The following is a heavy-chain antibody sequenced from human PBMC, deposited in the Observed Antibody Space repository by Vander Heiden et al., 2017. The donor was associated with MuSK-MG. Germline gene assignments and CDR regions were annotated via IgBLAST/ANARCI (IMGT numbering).Heavy chain of an antibody. CDR1: GYTFTSYA. CDR2: INAGNGNT. V-gene: IGHV1-3*01. J-gene: IGHJ3*02. Sequence: QVQLVQSGAEVKKPGASVKVSCKASGYTFTSYAIHWGRQAPGQRLEWMGWINAGNGNTKYSQKFQGRVTITRDTAASTAYMELSSLRSEDTAVYYCARDLYSSGWYLHDAFDIWGQGTMVTVSS. CDR3: ARDLYSSGWYLHDAFDI. D-gene: IGHD6-19*01.